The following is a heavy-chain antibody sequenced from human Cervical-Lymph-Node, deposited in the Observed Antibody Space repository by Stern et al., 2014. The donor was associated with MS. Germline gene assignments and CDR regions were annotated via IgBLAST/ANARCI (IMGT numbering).Heavy chain of an antibody. D-gene: IGHD1-1*01. CDR3: AREDTMAQLWSWFDP. J-gene: IGHJ5*02. Sequence: QVQLQQWGAGLLKPSETLSLTCGVHGGSLSAYYWTWIRQAPGQGLEWIGEVSHSGRTNYNPSLKSRVTISIDLSKNSFSLRLTSVTAADTGVYYCAREDTMAQLWSWFDPWGQGSLVTVSS. V-gene: IGHV4-34*01. CDR1: GGSLSAYY. CDR2: VSHSGRT.